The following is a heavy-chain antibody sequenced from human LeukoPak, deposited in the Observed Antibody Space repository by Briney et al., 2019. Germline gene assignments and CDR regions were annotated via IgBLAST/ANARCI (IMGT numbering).Heavy chain of an antibody. CDR3: ARSAEYYYDSSGYYMPYYFDY. V-gene: IGHV1-18*01. D-gene: IGHD3-22*01. Sequence: ASVKVSCMASGYTFTSYGISWVRQAPGQRLEWMGWISAYNGNTNYAQKLQGRVTMTTDTSTSTAYMELRSLRSDDTAVYYCARSAEYYYDSSGYYMPYYFDYWGQGTLVTVSS. J-gene: IGHJ4*02. CDR2: ISAYNGNT. CDR1: GYTFTSYG.